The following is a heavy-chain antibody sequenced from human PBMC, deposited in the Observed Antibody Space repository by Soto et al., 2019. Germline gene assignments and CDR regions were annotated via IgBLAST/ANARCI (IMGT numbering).Heavy chain of an antibody. CDR1: GGTFSSYT. J-gene: IGHJ4*02. Sequence: ASVKVSCKASGGTFSSYTISWVRQAPGQGLEWMGWIIATCGTANYAQKLQGRDTMTTDASASTGYMDMKRLRYDDTAVYYCARGISGDDYGYTFDYWGQGTLVTVAS. CDR3: ARGISGDDYGYTFDY. V-gene: IGHV1-69*05. CDR2: IIATCGTA. D-gene: IGHD4-17*01.